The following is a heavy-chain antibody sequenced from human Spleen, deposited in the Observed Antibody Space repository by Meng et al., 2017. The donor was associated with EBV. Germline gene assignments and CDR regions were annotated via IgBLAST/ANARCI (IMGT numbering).Heavy chain of an antibody. CDR1: GFTFSSYW. J-gene: IGHJ4*02. V-gene: IGHV3-74*03. CDR3: SRDLAGSDDY. CDR2: TNENGAIT. Sequence: EVQLVGPGGALAQPGGSLSLSCAASGFTFSSYWMHWVRQAPGKGLEWVSRTNENGAITTYADSVKGRFTISRDNAKNTLFLQMNSLRAEDTAVYFCSRDLAGSDDYWGQGILVTVSS. D-gene: IGHD1-14*01.